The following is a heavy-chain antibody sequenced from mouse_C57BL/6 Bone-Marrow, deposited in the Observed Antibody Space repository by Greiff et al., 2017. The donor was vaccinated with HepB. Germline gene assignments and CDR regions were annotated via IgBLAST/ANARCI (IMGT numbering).Heavy chain of an antibody. CDR2: ISSGSSTI. V-gene: IGHV5-17*01. D-gene: IGHD2-3*01. CDR1: GFTFSDYG. J-gene: IGHJ2*01. CDR3: ARGSGYCGGY. Sequence: EVKLMESGGGLVKPGGSLKLSCAASGFTFSDYGMHWVRQAPEKGLEWVAYISSGSSTIYYADTVKGRFTISRDNAKNTLFLQMTSLRDEDAAMYYCARGSGYCGGYWGQGTPLTVSS.